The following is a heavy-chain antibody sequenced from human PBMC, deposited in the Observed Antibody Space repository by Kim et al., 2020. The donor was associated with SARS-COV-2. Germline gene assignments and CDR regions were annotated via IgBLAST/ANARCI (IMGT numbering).Heavy chain of an antibody. CDR3: ARHQSSGWYDY. CDR2: ITGSGDTT. CDR1: EFTFSRFA. D-gene: IGHD6-19*01. Sequence: GGSLRLSCSASEFTFSRFAMSWVRQTPGEGLEWVSTITGSGDTTYYADSVKGRFTISRDNSKSTLFLQVSSLRVDDTAVYYCARHQSSGWYDYWGQGTRVTVSS. J-gene: IGHJ4*02. V-gene: IGHV3-23*01.